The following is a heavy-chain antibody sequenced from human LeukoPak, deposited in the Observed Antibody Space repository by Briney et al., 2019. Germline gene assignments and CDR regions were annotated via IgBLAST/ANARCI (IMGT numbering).Heavy chain of an antibody. V-gene: IGHV4-30-4*08. D-gene: IGHD3-22*01. Sequence: PSQTLSLTCTVSGGSISSGDYYWSWIRQPPGTGLEWIGYIYYSGSTYYNPSLKSRVTISVDTSKNQFSLKLRSVTAADTAVYYCARVYDSSGYYYNYYFDYWGQGTLVTVSS. CDR3: ARVYDSSGYYYNYYFDY. CDR1: GGSISSGDYY. CDR2: IYYSGST. J-gene: IGHJ4*02.